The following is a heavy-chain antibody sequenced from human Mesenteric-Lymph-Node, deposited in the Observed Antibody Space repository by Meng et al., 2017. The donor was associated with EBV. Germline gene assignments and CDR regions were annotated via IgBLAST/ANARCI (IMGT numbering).Heavy chain of an antibody. CDR2: IFHSGGT. CDR1: SGSISNSNW. Sequence: LPESGTGLVKPSGTLSLICHVSSGSISNSNWWSWVRQPPGKGLQWIGEIFHSGGTNYNPSLKSRVTISVDKSKNQFSLKVNSLTAADTAVYYCARITFGGAIGDWGQGTLVTVSS. V-gene: IGHV4-4*02. J-gene: IGHJ4*02. D-gene: IGHD3-16*02. CDR3: ARITFGGAIGD.